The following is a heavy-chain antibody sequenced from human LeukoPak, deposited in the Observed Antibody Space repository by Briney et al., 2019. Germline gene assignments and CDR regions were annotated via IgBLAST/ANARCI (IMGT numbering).Heavy chain of an antibody. CDR1: GDSITNHY. CDR2: LFHTGNT. Sequence: NPSETLSLTCTVSGDSITNHYWNWIRQPPGKGLEWIGNLFHTGNTAYNPSLKSRVTISIQTSKNQFSLKLSSVTAADTAVYYCARTQMYFDILTGHHKYFDYWGQGILVTVSS. J-gene: IGHJ4*02. V-gene: IGHV4-59*11. D-gene: IGHD3-9*01. CDR3: ARTQMYFDILTGHHKYFDY.